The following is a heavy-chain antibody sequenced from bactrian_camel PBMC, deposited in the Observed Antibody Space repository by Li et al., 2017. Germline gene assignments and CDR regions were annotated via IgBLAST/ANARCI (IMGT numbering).Heavy chain of an antibody. Sequence: HVQLVESGGGSVQAGGSLRLSCSASADALMYMAWFRQAPGQKREAVAAVSTGGSSTMYVDSVKGRFTISRDGAKNMVYLQMNSLKSEDTALYYCVRDRGLAVPAGSFDYWAQGTQVTVS. D-gene: IGHD6*01. V-gene: IGHV3S54*01. CDR2: VSTGGSST. J-gene: IGHJ6*01. CDR1: ADALMY. CDR3: VRDRGLAVPAGSFDY.